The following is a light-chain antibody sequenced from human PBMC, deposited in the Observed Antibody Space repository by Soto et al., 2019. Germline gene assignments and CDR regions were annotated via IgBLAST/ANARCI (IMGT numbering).Light chain of an antibody. V-gene: IGKV3-20*01. Sequence: EIVLTQSPGTLSLSPGERATLSCRASQSINSRYLAWYQQKPGQAPRLLIYGASSRATGIPDRFSGSGSGTDFTLTISRLEPEDFAVSYYQQFGSSPGFTFGPGTKVDIK. CDR2: GAS. CDR3: QQFGSSPGFT. CDR1: QSINSRY. J-gene: IGKJ3*01.